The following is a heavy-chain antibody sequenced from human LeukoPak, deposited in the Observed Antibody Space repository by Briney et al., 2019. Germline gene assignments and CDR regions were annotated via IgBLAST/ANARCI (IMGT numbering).Heavy chain of an antibody. CDR2: INTDGSST. CDR1: GFTFSRYW. D-gene: IGHD2-2*01. CDR3: ARERYEAPYYYYYHMDV. V-gene: IGHV3-74*01. J-gene: IGHJ6*03. Sequence: PGGSLRLSCAASGFTFSRYWMHWVRQAPGKGLVWVSRINTDGSSTDYADSVKGRFSISRNNAKNTLFLQVNSLRAEDTAVYYCARERYEAPYYYYYHMDVWGKGTTVTVS.